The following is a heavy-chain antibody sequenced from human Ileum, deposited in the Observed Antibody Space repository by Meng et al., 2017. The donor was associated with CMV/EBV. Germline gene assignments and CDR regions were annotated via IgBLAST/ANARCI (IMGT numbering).Heavy chain of an antibody. V-gene: IGHV1-18*01. CDR1: GYPFGNYG. D-gene: IGHD3-22*01. J-gene: IGHJ4*02. Sequence: KASGYPFGNYGVFGVRQAPGQGLEWMGWVSGCSGNTNYAQKFQGRVTMTTDTSASIAYMDLRSLRSDDTAIYYCARDDYDISGRRPDFWGQGTLVTVSS. CDR3: ARDDYDISGRRPDF. CDR2: VSGCSGNT.